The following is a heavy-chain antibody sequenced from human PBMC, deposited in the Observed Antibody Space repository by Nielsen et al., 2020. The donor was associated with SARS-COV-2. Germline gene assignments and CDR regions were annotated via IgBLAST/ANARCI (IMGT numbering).Heavy chain of an antibody. Sequence: ASVKVSCKASGYTATDYFVHWVRQAPGQGLEWMGWISSYNGDTNYAQKFQGRVTMTTDTSTSTAYMELRSLGSDDTAVYYCARGDYGDYYWLDPWGQGTLVTVSS. J-gene: IGHJ5*02. V-gene: IGHV1-18*04. CDR3: ARGDYGDYYWLDP. CDR1: GYTATDYF. D-gene: IGHD4-17*01. CDR2: ISSYNGDT.